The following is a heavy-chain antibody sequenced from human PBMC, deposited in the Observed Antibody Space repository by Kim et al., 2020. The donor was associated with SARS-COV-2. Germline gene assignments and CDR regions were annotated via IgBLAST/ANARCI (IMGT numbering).Heavy chain of an antibody. CDR3: ARSGAIVRGVIKYYYYYYGIDD. Sequence: SETLSLTCAVYGGSFSGYYWSWIRQPPGKGLEWIGEINHSGSTNYNPSLKSRVTISVDTSKNQFSLKLSSVTAADTAVNYCARSGAIVRGVIKYYYYYYGIDDWGQRTTVTVSS. CDR1: GGSFSGYY. D-gene: IGHD3-10*01. V-gene: IGHV4-34*01. J-gene: IGHJ6*02. CDR2: INHSGST.